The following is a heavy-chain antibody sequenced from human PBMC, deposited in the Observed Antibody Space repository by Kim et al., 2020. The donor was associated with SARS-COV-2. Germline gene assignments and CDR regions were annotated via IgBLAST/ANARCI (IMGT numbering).Heavy chain of an antibody. V-gene: IGHV3-9*01. CDR3: AKDIEFRSSGWHYFDY. D-gene: IGHD6-19*01. J-gene: IGHJ4*02. CDR1: GFTFGDYA. Sequence: GGSLRLSCAASGFTFGDYAMHWVRQAPGKGLEWVSGISWNSGSIGYADSVKGRFTISRDNAKNSLYLQMNSLRAEDTALYYCAKDIEFRSSGWHYFDYWGQGTLVTVSS. CDR2: ISWNSGSI.